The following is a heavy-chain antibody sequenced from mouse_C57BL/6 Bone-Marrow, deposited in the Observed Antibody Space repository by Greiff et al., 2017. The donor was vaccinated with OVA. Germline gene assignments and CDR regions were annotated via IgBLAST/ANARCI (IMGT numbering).Heavy chain of an antibody. D-gene: IGHD1-1*01. Sequence: QVQLQQPGAELVRPGSSVKLSCKASGYTFTSYWMHWVKQRPIQGLEWIGNIDPSDSETHYNQKFKDKATLTVDKSTSTTYMQLSSLTSEDAAVYYCARYYGYWYFDVWGTGTTVTVSS. V-gene: IGHV1-52*01. CDR1: GYTFTSYW. CDR2: IDPSDSET. J-gene: IGHJ1*03. CDR3: ARYYGYWYFDV.